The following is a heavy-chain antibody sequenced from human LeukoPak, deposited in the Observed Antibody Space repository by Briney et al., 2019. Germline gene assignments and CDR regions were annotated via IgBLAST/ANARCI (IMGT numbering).Heavy chain of an antibody. D-gene: IGHD1-26*01. V-gene: IGHV3-21*01. J-gene: IGHJ3*02. CDR2: ISSSSSYI. Sequence: GGSLRLSCAASGFTFSSYAMSWVRQAPGKGLEWVLSISSSSSYIYYADSVKGRFTISRDNAKNSLYLQMNSLRAEDTAVYYCARVGGSQQGGAFDIWGQGTMVTVSS. CDR1: GFTFSSYA. CDR3: ARVGGSQQGGAFDI.